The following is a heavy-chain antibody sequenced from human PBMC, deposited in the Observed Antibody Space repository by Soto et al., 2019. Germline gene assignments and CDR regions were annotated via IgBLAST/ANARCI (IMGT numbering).Heavy chain of an antibody. CDR2: ISYDGSNK. Sequence: QVQLVESGGGVVQPGRSLRLSCAASGFTFSSYAMHWVRQAPGKGLEWVAVISYDGSNKYYADSVKGRFTISRDNSKNTLYLQMNSLRAEDTAVYYCARDFRCCITYYYYGMDVWGQGTTVTVSS. CDR3: ARDFRCCITYYYYGMDV. J-gene: IGHJ6*02. CDR1: GFTFSSYA. V-gene: IGHV3-30-3*01. D-gene: IGHD1-20*01.